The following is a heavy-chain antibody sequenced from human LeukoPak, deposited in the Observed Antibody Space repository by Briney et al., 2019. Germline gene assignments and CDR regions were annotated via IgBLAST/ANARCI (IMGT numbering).Heavy chain of an antibody. D-gene: IGHD3-22*01. CDR3: ARGMHYYGSRGYYNA. V-gene: IGHV4-59*01. Sequence: SETLSLTCIVSGDSISRYYWSWIRQPPGKGLEWIGYIYHSGSTDSNPSLKSRVTISVDTSKNQFSLKLSSVTAADTAVYYCARGMHYYGSRGYYNAWGQGTLVTVSS. CDR1: GDSISRYY. CDR2: IYHSGST. J-gene: IGHJ5*02.